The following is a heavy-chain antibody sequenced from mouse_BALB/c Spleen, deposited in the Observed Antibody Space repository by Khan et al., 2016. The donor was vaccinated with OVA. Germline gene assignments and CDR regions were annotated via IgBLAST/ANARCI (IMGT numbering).Heavy chain of an antibody. CDR1: GYSITRDYA. CDR3: ARELGRYYAMDY. CDR2: ITNSGST. J-gene: IGHJ4*01. V-gene: IGHV3-2*02. Sequence: EVQLQESGPGLVKPSQSLSLTCTVTGYSITRDYAWNWIRQFPGNKLEWMGYITNSGSTNYNPSLKSRISITRDTSKNQFFLQLNSVTTEDTATXYCARELGRYYAMDYWGQGTSVTVSS. D-gene: IGHD4-1*01.